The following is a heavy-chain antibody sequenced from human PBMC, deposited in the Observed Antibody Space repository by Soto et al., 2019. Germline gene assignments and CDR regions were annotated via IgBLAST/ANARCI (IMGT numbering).Heavy chain of an antibody. J-gene: IGHJ4*02. CDR1: GFTFSDYY. Sequence: GGSLRLFCEGSGFTFSDYYISWIRQAPGKGLEWISYSSNSGTFSRYADSVKGRSSISRDNTKNLLYLQMNSLRAEDTAVYYCARSGDNYNRLDYWGQGT. CDR3: ARSGDNYNRLDY. D-gene: IGHD1-1*01. CDR2: SSNSGTFS. V-gene: IGHV3-11*06.